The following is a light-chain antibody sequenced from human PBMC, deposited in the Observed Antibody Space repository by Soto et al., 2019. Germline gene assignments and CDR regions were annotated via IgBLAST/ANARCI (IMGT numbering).Light chain of an antibody. V-gene: IGLV2-14*01. Sequence: QSVLTQPASVSGSPVPSITISFTATSSDVGSFNYVSWYQHHPGKAPKLMIYEVTSRPSGVSNRFSGSKSGNTASLTISGLQAEDEADYYCVSYATSTTLYVFGSGTKVTVL. CDR3: VSYATSTTLYV. CDR2: EVT. CDR1: SSDVGSFNY. J-gene: IGLJ1*01.